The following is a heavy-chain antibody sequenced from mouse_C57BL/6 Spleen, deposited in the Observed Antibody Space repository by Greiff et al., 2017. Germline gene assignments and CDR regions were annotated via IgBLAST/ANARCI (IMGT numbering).Heavy chain of an antibody. CDR1: GYAFSSYW. CDR2: IYPGDGDT. Sequence: VKLMESGAELVQPGASVNISCKASGYAFSSYWMNWVKQRPGKGLEWIGPIYPGDGDTNSNGKCKGKATLTAAKSSSTAYMQLSSLTSEDSAVYCCARSYDYDTWFAYWGQGTLVTVSA. V-gene: IGHV1-80*01. D-gene: IGHD2-4*01. J-gene: IGHJ3*01. CDR3: ARSYDYDTWFAY.